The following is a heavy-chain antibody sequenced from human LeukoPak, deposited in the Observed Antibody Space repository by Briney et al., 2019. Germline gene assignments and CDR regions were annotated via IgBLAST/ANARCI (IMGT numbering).Heavy chain of an antibody. J-gene: IGHJ3*02. CDR3: AREGVGAAFDI. CDR1: GGSISSYY. D-gene: IGHD1-26*01. V-gene: IGHV4-38-2*02. Sequence: SETLSLTCTVSGGSISSYYWSWIRQPPGKGLEWIGSIYHSGSTYYNPSLKSRVTISVDTSKNQFSLKLTSVTAADTAVYYCAREGVGAAFDIWGQGTMVTVSS. CDR2: IYHSGST.